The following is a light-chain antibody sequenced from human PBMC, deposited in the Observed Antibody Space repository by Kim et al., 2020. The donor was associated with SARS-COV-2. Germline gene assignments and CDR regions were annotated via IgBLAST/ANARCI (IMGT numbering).Light chain of an antibody. Sequence: EIVLTQSPATLSLSPGERATLSCRASQSVSSYLAWYQQKPGQAPRLLIYDASNRATGIPARFSGSGSGTDFTLTISSLEPEDFALYYCQQRSNWPRTFGQGTRLENK. CDR3: QQRSNWPRT. V-gene: IGKV3-11*01. J-gene: IGKJ5*01. CDR2: DAS. CDR1: QSVSSY.